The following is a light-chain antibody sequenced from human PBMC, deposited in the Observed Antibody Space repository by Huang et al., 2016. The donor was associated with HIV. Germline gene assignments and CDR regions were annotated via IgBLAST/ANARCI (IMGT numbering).Light chain of an antibody. CDR3: QQYGRSPT. J-gene: IGKJ5*01. CDR2: AAS. Sequence: IVLTQSPGTLSVSPGERVTLSCRASQSVSSDFLAWYQQKSGQAPRLLIYAASSRANGIPDRFSGSGTGTDFTLTINGLEPEDFAVYHCQQYGRSPTFGQGTRLEIK. V-gene: IGKV3-20*01. CDR1: QSVSSDF.